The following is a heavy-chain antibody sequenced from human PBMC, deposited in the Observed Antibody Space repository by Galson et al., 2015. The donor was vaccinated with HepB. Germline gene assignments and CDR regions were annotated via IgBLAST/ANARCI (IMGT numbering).Heavy chain of an antibody. Sequence: SCKASGYTFTSYYMHWVRQAPGQGLEWMGIINPSGGSTSYAQKFQGRVTMTRDTSTSTVYMELSSLRSEDTAVYYCARVRGSSSPLTRTAYYYYYGMDVWGQGTTVTVSS. CDR3: ARVRGSSSPLTRTAYYYYYGMDV. CDR2: INPSGGST. V-gene: IGHV1-46*01. D-gene: IGHD6-13*01. J-gene: IGHJ6*02. CDR1: GYTFTSYY.